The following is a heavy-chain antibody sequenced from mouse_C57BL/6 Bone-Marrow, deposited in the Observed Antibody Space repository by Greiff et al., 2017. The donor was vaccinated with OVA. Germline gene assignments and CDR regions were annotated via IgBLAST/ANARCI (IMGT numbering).Heavy chain of an antibody. V-gene: IGHV12-3*01. J-gene: IGHJ3*01. CDR2: ITHSGET. Sequence: KLQESGPGLVKPSQSLFLTCSITGFPITSGYYWIWIRQSPGKPLEWMGYITHSGETFYNPSLQSPISITRETSKNQFFLQLNSVTTEDTAMYYCAGGYYDGYPWFAYWGQGTLVTVSA. CDR1: GFPITSGYY. CDR3: AGGYYDGYPWFAY. D-gene: IGHD2-3*01.